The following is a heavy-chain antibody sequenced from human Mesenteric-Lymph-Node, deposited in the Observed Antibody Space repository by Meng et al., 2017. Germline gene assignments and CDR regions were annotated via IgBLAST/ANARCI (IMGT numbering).Heavy chain of an antibody. Sequence: GESLKISCTASGFTFSSYAMSWVRQAPGKGLEWVSSISGSGGSTYYADSVKGRFTISRDNSKNTLYLQMNSLRAEDTAVYYCATPEGQWLAYYYYGMDVWGQGTTVTVSS. V-gene: IGHV3-23*01. D-gene: IGHD6-19*01. CDR1: GFTFSSYA. CDR2: ISGSGGST. J-gene: IGHJ6*02. CDR3: ATPEGQWLAYYYYGMDV.